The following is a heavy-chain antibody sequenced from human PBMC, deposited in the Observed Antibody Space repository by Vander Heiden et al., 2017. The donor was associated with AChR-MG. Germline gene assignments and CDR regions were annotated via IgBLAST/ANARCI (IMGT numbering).Heavy chain of an antibody. J-gene: IGHJ4*02. V-gene: IGHV3-23*01. D-gene: IGHD1-1*01. CDR1: GFTFRTPV. CDR3: AKDLQLGN. CDR2: IIGSASSK. Sequence: EVLLLASGGGVVQPGGSLSLPCAASGFTFRTPVMILVRQAPGKGLEWVSAIIGSASSKYYADSVKGRFTISRDNSKNTLYLQMNTLRAEDTAVYYCAKDLQLGNWGQGTLVTVSS.